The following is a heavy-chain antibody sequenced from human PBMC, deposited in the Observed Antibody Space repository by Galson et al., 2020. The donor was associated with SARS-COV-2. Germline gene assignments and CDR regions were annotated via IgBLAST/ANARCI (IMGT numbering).Heavy chain of an antibody. D-gene: IGHD2-2*02. CDR2: IYDSGST. CDR3: ARAIASSDYYYGMDV. J-gene: IGHJ6*02. Sequence: SETLSLTCTVSGGPISSGGYYWSWIRQHTGKGLEWIGYIYDSGSTYYNPSLKSRVTISVDTSKNQFSLKLSSVTAADTAVYYCARAIASSDYYYGMDVWGQGTTVTVSS. CDR1: GGPISSGGYY. V-gene: IGHV4-31*03.